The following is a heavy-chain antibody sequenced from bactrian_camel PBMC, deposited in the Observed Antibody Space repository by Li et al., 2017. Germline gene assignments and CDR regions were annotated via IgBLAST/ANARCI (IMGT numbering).Heavy chain of an antibody. D-gene: IGHD3*01. J-gene: IGHJ4*01. V-gene: IGHV3S53*01. CDR3: AAGRRPWVLCRPRTDWDY. Sequence: HVQLVESGGGSVQAGGSLNVSCAASGYRCINYDMSWYRQAPGKEREFVSRFDLDGRTTYADSVKGRFTISQNIAKNTVYLQMNSLKPEDTAMYYCAAGRRPWVLCRPRTDWDYWGQGTQVTVS. CDR1: GYRCINYD. CDR2: FDLDGRT.